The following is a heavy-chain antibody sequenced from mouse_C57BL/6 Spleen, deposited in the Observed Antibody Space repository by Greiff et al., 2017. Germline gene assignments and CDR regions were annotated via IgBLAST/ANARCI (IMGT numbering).Heavy chain of an antibody. CDR1: GYAFSSSW. J-gene: IGHJ3*01. Sequence: QVQLQQSGPELVKPGASVKISCKASGYAFSSSWMNWVKQRPGKGLEWIGRIYPGDGDTNYNGKFKGKATLTADKSSSTAYMQLSSLTSEDSAVYFCARDTTVVAPFAYWGQGTLVTVSA. V-gene: IGHV1-82*01. CDR2: IYPGDGDT. D-gene: IGHD1-1*01. CDR3: ARDTTVVAPFAY.